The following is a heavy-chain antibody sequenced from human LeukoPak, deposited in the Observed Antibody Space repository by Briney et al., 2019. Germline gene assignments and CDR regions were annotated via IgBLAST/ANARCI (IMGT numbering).Heavy chain of an antibody. CDR2: IVVGSGNT. D-gene: IGHD5-24*01. V-gene: IGHV1-58*02. J-gene: IGHJ4*02. CDR1: GFTFTSSA. Sequence: SVKVSCTASGFTFTSSAMQWVRQARGQRLEWIGWIVVGSGNTNYAQKFQERVTITRDMSTSTAYMELSSLRSEDTAVYYCAARDGYNRINWEIWGQGTLVTVSS. CDR3: AARDGYNRINWEI.